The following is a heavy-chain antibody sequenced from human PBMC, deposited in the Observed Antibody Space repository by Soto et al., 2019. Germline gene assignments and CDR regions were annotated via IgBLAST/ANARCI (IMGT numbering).Heavy chain of an antibody. J-gene: IGHJ4*02. CDR1: GVIFSDHA. Sequence: RGSLRLSCAASGVIFSDHAMTWVRQAPGKGLECVSSISASGVTTYYADSVKGRFTISRDNSKNTVHLQMNSLRAEDTAVYYCAKDLKYQPTSFDSWGQGTLVTVSS. CDR3: AKDLKYQPTSFDS. D-gene: IGHD2-2*01. CDR2: ISASGVTT. V-gene: IGHV3-23*01.